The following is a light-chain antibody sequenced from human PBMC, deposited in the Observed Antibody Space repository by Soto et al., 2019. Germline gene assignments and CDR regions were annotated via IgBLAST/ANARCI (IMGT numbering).Light chain of an antibody. J-gene: IGKJ1*01. CDR1: QSIAYTY. CDR3: QQYGSSGT. V-gene: IGKV3-20*01. CDR2: STS. Sequence: EIVLTQSPGTLSLSPGERATLSCRASQSIAYTYLAWYQQKPGQAPRLLIYSTSGRATGIPDRFSDSGSGTDFTLTISRLEPEDFAVYYCQQYGSSGTFGQGTKVDIK.